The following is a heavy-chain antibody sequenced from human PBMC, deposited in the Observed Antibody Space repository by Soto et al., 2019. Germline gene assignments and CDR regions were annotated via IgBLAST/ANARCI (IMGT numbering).Heavy chain of an antibody. CDR3: AKVALLWFGERNTFFDY. CDR1: GFTFSSYA. D-gene: IGHD3-10*01. J-gene: IGHJ4*02. CDR2: ISGSGGST. V-gene: IGHV3-23*01. Sequence: EVQLLESGGGLVQPGGSLRLSCAASGFTFSSYAMSWVRQAPGKGLEWVSAISGSGGSTYYADSVKGRFTISRDNSKNTLYLQMNRLRAEDTAVYYCAKVALLWFGERNTFFDYWGQGTLVTVSS.